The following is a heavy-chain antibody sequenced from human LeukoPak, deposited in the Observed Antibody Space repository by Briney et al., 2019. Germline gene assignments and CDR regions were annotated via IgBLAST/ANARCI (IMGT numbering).Heavy chain of an antibody. J-gene: IGHJ4*02. V-gene: IGHV4-39*01. D-gene: IGHD6-19*01. CDR3: ARTQWLGSIDY. CDR2: IYYSGST. CDR1: GGSISSSSYY. Sequence: SETLSLTCTVSGGSISSSSYYWGWIRQPPGQGLGWIGSIYYSGSTYYNPSLKSRVTISVDTSKNQFSLKLSSVTAADTAVYYCARTQWLGSIDYWGQGTLVTVSS.